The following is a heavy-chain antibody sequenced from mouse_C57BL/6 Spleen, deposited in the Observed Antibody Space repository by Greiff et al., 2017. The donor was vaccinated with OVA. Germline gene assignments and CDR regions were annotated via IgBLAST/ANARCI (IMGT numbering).Heavy chain of an antibody. V-gene: IGHV1-82*01. CDR2: IYPGDGDT. CDR1: GYAFSSSW. J-gene: IGHJ2*01. D-gene: IGHD6-1*01. CDR3: ARRAAPYYFDY. Sequence: QVQLQQSGPELVKPGASVKISCKASGYAFSSSWMNWVKQRPGKGLEWIGRIYPGDGDTNYNGKFKGKATLTADKSSSTAYMQLSSLTSEDSAVYFCARRAAPYYFDYWGQGTTLTVSS.